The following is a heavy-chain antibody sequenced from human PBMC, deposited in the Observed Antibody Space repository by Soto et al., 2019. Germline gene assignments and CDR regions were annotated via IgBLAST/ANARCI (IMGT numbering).Heavy chain of an antibody. J-gene: IGHJ4*02. CDR1: GFTFSDYY. CDR2: ISSSSSYT. V-gene: IGHV3-11*05. D-gene: IGHD3-9*01. Sequence: QVQLVESGGGLVKPGGSLRLSCAASGFTFSDYYMSWIRQAPGKGLEWVSYISSSSSYTNYADSVKGRFTISRDNAKNSLYLQMNSLGAEDTAVYYCARGGRYFDWLFDYWGQGTLVTVSS. CDR3: ARGGRYFDWLFDY.